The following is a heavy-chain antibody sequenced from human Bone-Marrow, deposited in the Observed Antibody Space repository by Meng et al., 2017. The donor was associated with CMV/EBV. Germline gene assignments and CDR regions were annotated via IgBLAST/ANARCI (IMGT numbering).Heavy chain of an antibody. D-gene: IGHD1-26*01. J-gene: IGHJ4*02. CDR3: APGFRSWSGSYSS. CDR2: ITHSGST. V-gene: IGHV4-34*01. Sequence: QVHLPQGGPGLFKPSDTLSLTCGVYGAPFSGYGSWVRQPPGKGLEWIGEITHSGSTNYNVSLKSRVTISIDTSKNQFSLKLSPVTATDTAVYYCAPGFRSWSGSYSSWGQGTLVTVSS. CDR1: GAPFSGYG.